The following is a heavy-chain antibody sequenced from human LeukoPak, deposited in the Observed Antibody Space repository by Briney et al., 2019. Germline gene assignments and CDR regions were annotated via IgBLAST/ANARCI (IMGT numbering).Heavy chain of an antibody. J-gene: IGHJ5*02. Sequence: PSETLSLTCTVSGGSISSGGYYWRWIRQHPGKGLEWIGYIYYSGSTYYNPSLKSRVTISVDTSKNQFSLKLSSVTAADTAVYYCARVSSLWFGEVNWFDPWGQGTLVTVSS. CDR2: IYYSGST. CDR1: GGSISSGGYY. D-gene: IGHD3-10*01. V-gene: IGHV4-31*03. CDR3: ARVSSLWFGEVNWFDP.